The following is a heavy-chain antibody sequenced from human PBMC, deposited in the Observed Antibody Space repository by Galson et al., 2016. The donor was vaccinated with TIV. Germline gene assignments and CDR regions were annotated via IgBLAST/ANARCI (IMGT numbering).Heavy chain of an antibody. D-gene: IGHD7-27*01. V-gene: IGHV3-30*02. Sequence: SLRLSCAASGFTFSAFGMHWVRRSPGMGLEWVAFTPYDGNNKYLADSLKGRFTISRDNSKNTVFLQINSLRVEDTAVYYCATSTMPNLGDYRGQGTLVTVST. CDR2: TPYDGNNK. J-gene: IGHJ4*02. CDR1: GFTFSAFG. CDR3: ATSTMPNLGDY.